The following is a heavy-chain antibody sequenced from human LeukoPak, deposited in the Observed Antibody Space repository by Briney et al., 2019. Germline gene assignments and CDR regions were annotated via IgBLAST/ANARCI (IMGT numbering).Heavy chain of an antibody. CDR1: GFTFSSFP. V-gene: IGHV3-30*04. Sequence: GGSLRLSLAVPGFTFSSFPFHWFRQPQGKGLEWVAAISTDGSYKYHGDSVKGRFTISRDNPMNTLYLQMNGLRPDDTAVYYCARSLIPGRWYFDLWGRGTLVTVSS. CDR2: ISTDGSYK. CDR3: ARSLIPGRWYFDL. D-gene: IGHD3-16*01. J-gene: IGHJ2*01.